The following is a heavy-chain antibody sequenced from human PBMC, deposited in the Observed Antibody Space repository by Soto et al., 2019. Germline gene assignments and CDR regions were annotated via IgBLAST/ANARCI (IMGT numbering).Heavy chain of an antibody. V-gene: IGHV1-69*01. D-gene: IGHD3-22*01. CDR2: IIPIFGTA. Sequence: KVSCKASGGTFSSYAISWVRQAPGQGLEWMGGIIPIFGTANYAQKFQGRVTITADESTSTAYMELSSLRSEDTAVYYCARKCYYDSSGHHYYYYGMDVWGQGTTVTVSS. J-gene: IGHJ6*02. CDR3: ARKCYYDSSGHHYYYYGMDV. CDR1: GGTFSSYA.